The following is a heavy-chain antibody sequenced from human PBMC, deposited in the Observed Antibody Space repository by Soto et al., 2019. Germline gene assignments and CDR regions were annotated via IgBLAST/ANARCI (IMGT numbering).Heavy chain of an antibody. CDR2: TCYRSKWYY. V-gene: IGHV6-1*01. J-gene: IGHJ6*04. CDR3: AREGIPNYFYMDV. Sequence: PSQTLSLTCAISGDSVSSISAAWSRFRQSPSRGLEWLGRTCYRSKWYYDYAISVKSRIIINPDTSKNQFSLQLNSVTPEDTGVYYCAREGIPNYFYMDVRAKGTTVTVSS. D-gene: IGHD3-16*01. CDR1: GDSVSSISAA.